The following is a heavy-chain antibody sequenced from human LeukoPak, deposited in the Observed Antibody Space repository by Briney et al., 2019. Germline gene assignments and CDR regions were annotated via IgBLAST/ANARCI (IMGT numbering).Heavy chain of an antibody. CDR3: AKGTGRYSTGRDYYFDY. Sequence: PGGSLRLSCAASGFTFSSYSMNWVRQAPGKGLEWVSSISSRSTYIYHADSVKDRFTISRDNAKNSLFLQMNSLRAEDTAVYFCAKGTGRYSTGRDYYFDYWGQGTLVTVYS. CDR1: GFTFSSYS. J-gene: IGHJ4*02. D-gene: IGHD1-26*01. V-gene: IGHV3-21*01. CDR2: ISSRSTYI.